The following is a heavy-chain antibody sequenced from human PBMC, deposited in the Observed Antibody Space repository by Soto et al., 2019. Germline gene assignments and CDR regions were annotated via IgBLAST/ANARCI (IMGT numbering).Heavy chain of an antibody. V-gene: IGHV3-30*03. CDR1: VFIFISYG. J-gene: IGHJ3*02. CDR2: MSFDGIIK. Sequence: PWGPLRTSGAASVFIFISYGMNWVRQAPGKGLEWVAVMSFDGIIKYYADSVKGRFTISRDNSKNTLYLQMNSLRAEDTAVYYCATIAVPPAFDIWGQGTMVTVSS. CDR3: ATIAVPPAFDI. D-gene: IGHD6-19*01.